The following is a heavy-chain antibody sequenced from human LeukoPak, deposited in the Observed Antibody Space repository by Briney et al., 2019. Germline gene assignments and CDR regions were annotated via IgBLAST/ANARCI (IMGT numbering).Heavy chain of an antibody. D-gene: IGHD3-22*01. V-gene: IGHV4-34*01. J-gene: IGHJ4*02. CDR1: GGSFSGYY. CDR2: INHSGST. CDR3: ASAEYYYDSSGYSFDY. Sequence: SETLSLTCAVYGGSFSGYYWSWIRQPPGKGLEWIGEINHSGSTNHNPSLKSRVTISVDTSKNQFSLKLSSVTAADTAVYYCASAEYYYDSSGYSFDYWGQGTLVTVSS.